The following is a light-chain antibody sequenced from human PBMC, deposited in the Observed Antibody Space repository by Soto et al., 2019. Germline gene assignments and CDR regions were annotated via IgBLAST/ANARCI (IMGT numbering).Light chain of an antibody. CDR1: QGINNF. V-gene: IGKV1-27*01. J-gene: IGKJ1*01. CDR3: QKYNSPPRT. CDR2: AAS. Sequence: DIQMTQSPSYLSASIGDRVTITCRASQGINNFLAWYQQKPGEPPKLLLYAASILRSGVPSRFSGSGSGTDFTLTISSLQPEDVATYYCQKYNSPPRTFGQGTRV.